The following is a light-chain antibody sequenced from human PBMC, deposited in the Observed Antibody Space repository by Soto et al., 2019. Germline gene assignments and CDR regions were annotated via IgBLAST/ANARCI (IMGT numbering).Light chain of an antibody. CDR1: SSAVGGYNY. J-gene: IGLJ3*02. V-gene: IGLV2-14*01. CDR2: EVS. Sequence: QSVLTQPASVSGSPGQSITISCTGTSSAVGGYNYVSWYQQHPGKAPKLMIYEVSNRPSGVSNRFSGSKSGNTASLTISGLQAEDEADYYCSSYTSSSGVFGGGTKLTVL. CDR3: SSYTSSSGV.